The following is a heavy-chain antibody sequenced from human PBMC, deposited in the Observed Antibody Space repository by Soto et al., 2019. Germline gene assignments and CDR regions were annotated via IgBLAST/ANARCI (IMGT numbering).Heavy chain of an antibody. CDR3: AGARSGGDAVDY. CDR2: IIPIFGTT. CDR1: GGTFRSYA. J-gene: IGHJ4*02. V-gene: IGHV1-69*13. D-gene: IGHD2-21*02. Sequence: GASVKVSCKASGGTFRSYASSRVRQAPGGEGEWMGGIIPIFGTTNYAQKFQGRVTITADESTSTAYMELSSLRAEDTAVYYCAGARSGGDAVDYWGQGTLVTVSS.